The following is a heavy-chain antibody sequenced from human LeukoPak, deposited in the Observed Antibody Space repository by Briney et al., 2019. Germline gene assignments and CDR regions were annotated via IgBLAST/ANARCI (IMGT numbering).Heavy chain of an antibody. CDR2: IRYDGSNK. CDR3: ARDGGAYYYGSKGYFQH. V-gene: IGHV3-30*02. Sequence: GGSLRLSCAASGFTFSSYGIHWVRQAPGKGLEWVAFIRYDGSNKYYADSVKGRFTISRDNSKNTLYLQMNSLRAEDTAVYYCARDGGAYYYGSKGYFQHWGQGTLVTVSS. D-gene: IGHD3-10*01. J-gene: IGHJ1*01. CDR1: GFTFSSYG.